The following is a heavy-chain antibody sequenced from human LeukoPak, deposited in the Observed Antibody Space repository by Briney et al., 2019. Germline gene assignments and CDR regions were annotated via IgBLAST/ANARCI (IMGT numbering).Heavy chain of an antibody. CDR1: GFTFGDYA. V-gene: IGHV3-49*03. D-gene: IGHD3-9*01. CDR2: IRSKAYGGTT. Sequence: GGSLRLSCTASGFTFGDYAMSWFRQAPGKGLEWVGFIRSKAYGGTTEYAASVKGRFTISRDDSKSIAYLQMNSLKTEDTAVYYCTRDLQAYDTLTGYYRGIDYYYYGMDVWGQGTTVTVSS. J-gene: IGHJ6*02. CDR3: TRDLQAYDTLTGYYRGIDYYYYGMDV.